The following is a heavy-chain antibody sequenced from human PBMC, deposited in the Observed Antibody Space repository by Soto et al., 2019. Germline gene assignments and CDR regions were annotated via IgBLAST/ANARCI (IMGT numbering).Heavy chain of an antibody. J-gene: IGHJ4*02. D-gene: IGHD3-10*01. CDR2: VNPILSMS. CDR3: ATSYGSGYRAFDY. CDR1: GDTFSFYS. Sequence: SVKVSCKASGDTFSFYSINWVRQAPGLGLEWMGRVNPILSMSNYAQRFQGGVTMTADKSTSTAYMELSGLRSEDTAMYYCATSYGSGYRAFDYWGQGALVTVSS. V-gene: IGHV1-69*02.